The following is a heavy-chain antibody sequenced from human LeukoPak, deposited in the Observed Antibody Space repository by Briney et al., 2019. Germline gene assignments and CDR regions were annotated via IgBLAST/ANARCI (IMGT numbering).Heavy chain of an antibody. V-gene: IGHV4-59*01. CDR3: ATGYTSTWYYFDY. D-gene: IGHD6-13*01. CDR1: GDSISSYY. CDR2: IYHSGST. Sequence: SETLSLTCTVSGDSISSYYWSWIRQPPGKGLELIGYIYHSGSTNYNPSLKSRVTISADTSKAKFSLQLASVTAADTAVYYCATGYTSTWYYFDYWGQGTLVTVSS. J-gene: IGHJ4*02.